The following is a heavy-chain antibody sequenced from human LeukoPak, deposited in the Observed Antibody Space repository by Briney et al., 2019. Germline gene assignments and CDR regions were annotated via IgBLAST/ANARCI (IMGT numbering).Heavy chain of an antibody. J-gene: IGHJ4*02. CDR2: IGGDGGGT. CDR3: LKDFGRNLGGPGY. CDR1: GFTFSTYT. V-gene: IGHV3-23*01. Sequence: GGSLRLSCIASGFTFSTYTMAWVRQAQGGGLEWVSAIGGDGGGTFYADSVKGRFAISRDNSKGTLYLQMNSLRAEDTAVYYCLKDFGRNLGGPGYWGRGTLVTVSA. D-gene: IGHD3-10*01.